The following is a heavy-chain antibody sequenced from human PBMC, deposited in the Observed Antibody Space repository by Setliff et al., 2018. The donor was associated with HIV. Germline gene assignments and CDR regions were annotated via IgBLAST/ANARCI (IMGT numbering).Heavy chain of an antibody. CDR2: IYENDYT. J-gene: IGHJ5*02. V-gene: IGHV4-59*01. CDR3: ARVRLSFDNVRCFDL. Sequence: SETLSLTCIVSGGSMNNYYWSWVRQTPGKGLEWIGYIYENDYTHYTVSLRSRVTISMDTSKNQFSLTLRSVTAADRAIYYCARVRLSFDNVRCFDLWGQGTLVTVSS. CDR1: GGSMNNYY. D-gene: IGHD1-20*01.